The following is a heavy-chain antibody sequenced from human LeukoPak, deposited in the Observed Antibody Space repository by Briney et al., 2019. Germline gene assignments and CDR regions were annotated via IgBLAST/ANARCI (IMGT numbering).Heavy chain of an antibody. CDR2: IRSKAYGGTA. D-gene: IGHD4-17*01. J-gene: IGHJ4*02. V-gene: IGHV3-49*04. Sequence: GGSLRLSCTASGFTFGDNAMSWVRQAPGKGLEWVGFIRSKAYGGTAEYAASVKGRFTISRDDSKSIAYLQMNSLKTEDTAVYYCCRSDYGDYDWGQGTLVTVPS. CDR1: GFTFGDNA. CDR3: CRSDYGDYD.